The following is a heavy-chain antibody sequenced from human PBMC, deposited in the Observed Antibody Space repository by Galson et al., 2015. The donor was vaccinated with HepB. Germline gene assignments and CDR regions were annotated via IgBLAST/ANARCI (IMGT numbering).Heavy chain of an antibody. V-gene: IGHV3-30-3*01. CDR2: ISYDGSNK. D-gene: IGHD2-2*01. CDR3: ARELQVVPAATYYYYGMDV. Sequence: SLRLSCAASGFPFSSYALHWVRQAPGKGLEWVAVISYDGSNKYYADSVKGRFTISRDNSKNTLYLQMNSLRAEDTAVYYCARELQVVPAATYYYYGMDVWGQGTTVTVSS. CDR1: GFPFSSYA. J-gene: IGHJ6*02.